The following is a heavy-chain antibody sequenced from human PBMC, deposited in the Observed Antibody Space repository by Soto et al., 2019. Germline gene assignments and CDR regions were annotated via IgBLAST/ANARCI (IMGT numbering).Heavy chain of an antibody. Sequence: EVQLLESGGGLVQPGGSLRLSCAASGFTFSSYAMSWVRQALGKGLEWVSAISGSGGSTYYADSVKGRFTISRDNSKNTLYLQMNSLRAEDTAVYYCARRLYYYDSSGQGYWGQGTLVTVSS. CDR2: ISGSGGST. D-gene: IGHD3-22*01. CDR1: GFTFSSYA. CDR3: ARRLYYYDSSGQGY. J-gene: IGHJ4*02. V-gene: IGHV3-23*01.